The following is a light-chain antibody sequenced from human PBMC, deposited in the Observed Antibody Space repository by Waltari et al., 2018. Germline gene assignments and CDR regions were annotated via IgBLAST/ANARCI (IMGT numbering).Light chain of an antibody. CDR2: EVS. Sequence: QSALTQPASVSGSPGQSITISCTGTSSDVGGYNYASWYQQHPGKAPKLMIYEVSSRPSWVSNRFSGSKSGNTASLTISGLQAEDEADYYCSSYTSSSTLVFGGGTKLTVL. CDR3: SSYTSSSTLV. J-gene: IGLJ2*01. CDR1: SSDVGGYNY. V-gene: IGLV2-14*01.